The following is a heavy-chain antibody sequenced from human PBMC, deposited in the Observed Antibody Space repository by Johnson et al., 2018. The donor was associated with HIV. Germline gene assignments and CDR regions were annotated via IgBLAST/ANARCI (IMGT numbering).Heavy chain of an antibody. J-gene: IGHJ3*02. CDR3: TRDASDNGDYDYDYVGGSPDGFDI. V-gene: IGHV3-74*01. CDR1: GFTLTTHW. CDR2: INRDGSTT. D-gene: IGHD3-16*01. Sequence: VQLVESGGGLVQPGGSLRLSCAASGFTLTTHWMHWVRQAPGKGLVWVSRINRDGSTTDYADSVTGRFTISRDNAKNSLYLQMNSLRAEDTALYYCTRDASDNGDYDYDYVGGSPDGFDIWGQGTVVTVSS.